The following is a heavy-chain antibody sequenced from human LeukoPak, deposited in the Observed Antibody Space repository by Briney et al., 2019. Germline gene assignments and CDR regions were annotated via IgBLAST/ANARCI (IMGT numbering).Heavy chain of an antibody. CDR3: ASHPTSDY. CDR1: GYTSTGYY. Sequence: ASVKVSCKASGYTSTGYYMHWVRQAPGQGLEWMGWISAYNGNTNYAQKLQGRVTMTTDTSTSTAYMELRSLRSDDTAVYYCASHPTSDYWGQGTLVTVSS. V-gene: IGHV1-18*04. CDR2: ISAYNGNT. J-gene: IGHJ4*02.